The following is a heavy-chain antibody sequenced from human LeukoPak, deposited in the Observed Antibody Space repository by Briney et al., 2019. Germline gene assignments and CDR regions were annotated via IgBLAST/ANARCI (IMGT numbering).Heavy chain of an antibody. V-gene: IGHV3-74*01. CDR1: RFTFTDKW. CDR2: ISSDETIT. J-gene: IGHJ4*02. Sequence: PGGSLRLSCAASRFTFTDKWMNWVRQAPGKGLVWVSRISSDETITTYADSVKGRFTISRDNAKNSLYLQVNSLRDEDTAVYYCARDPAHSSGPFDCWGQGTLVTVSS. CDR3: ARDPAHSSGPFDC. D-gene: IGHD3-22*01.